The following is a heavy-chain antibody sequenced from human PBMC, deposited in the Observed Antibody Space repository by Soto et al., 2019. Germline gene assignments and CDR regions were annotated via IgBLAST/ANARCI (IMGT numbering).Heavy chain of an antibody. V-gene: IGHV3-48*03. CDR3: ARDIAVAGYYYYGMDV. CDR1: GFTFSSYE. D-gene: IGHD6-19*01. CDR2: ISSSGSTI. Sequence: SGGSLRLSCAASGFTFSSYEMNWVRQAPGKGLEWVSYISSSGSTIYYADSVKGRFTISRDNAKNSLYLQMNSLRAEDTAVYYCARDIAVAGYYYYGMDVWGQGTTVTVSS. J-gene: IGHJ6*02.